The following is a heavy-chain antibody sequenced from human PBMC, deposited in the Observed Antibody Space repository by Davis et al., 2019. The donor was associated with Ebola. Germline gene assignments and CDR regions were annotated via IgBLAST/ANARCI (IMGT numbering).Heavy chain of an antibody. CDR1: GFTFSSYS. D-gene: IGHD2-15*01. CDR2: ISYDGSNK. V-gene: IGHV3-30*03. CDR3: AREGGMVVAATVYYYYGMDV. Sequence: PGGSLRLSCAASGFTFSSYSMNWVRQAPGKGLEWVAVISYDGSNKYYADSVKGRFTISRDNSKNTLYLQMNSLRAEDTAVYYCAREGGMVVAATVYYYYGMDVWGQGTTVTVSS. J-gene: IGHJ6*02.